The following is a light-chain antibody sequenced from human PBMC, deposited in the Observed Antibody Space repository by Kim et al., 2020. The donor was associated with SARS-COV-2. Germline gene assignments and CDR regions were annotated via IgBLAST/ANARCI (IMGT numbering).Light chain of an antibody. CDR1: SSDVGGYNS. V-gene: IGLV2-11*01. Sequence: QSALTQPRSVSGSPGQSVTISCTGTSSDVGGYNSVSWFQQHPGKAPKLMIYDVSRRPSGVPDCFSGSKSGNTASLTISGLQAEDEADYYCCSYAGSYTLVFGGGTQLTVL. J-gene: IGLJ2*01. CDR2: DVS. CDR3: CSYAGSYTLV.